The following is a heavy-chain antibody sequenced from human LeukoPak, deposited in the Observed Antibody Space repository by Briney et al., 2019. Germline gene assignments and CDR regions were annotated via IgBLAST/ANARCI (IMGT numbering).Heavy chain of an antibody. D-gene: IGHD6-19*01. CDR3: ARGLVTYRSGWFRFDP. CDR2: INHSGST. J-gene: IGHJ5*02. CDR1: GGSFSGYY. V-gene: IGHV4-34*01. Sequence: SETLSLTCAVYGGSFSGYYWSWIRQPPGKGLEWIGEINHSGSTNYNPSLKSRVTISVDTSKNQFSLKLSSVTAADTAVYYCARGLVTYRSGWFRFDPWGQGTLVTVSS.